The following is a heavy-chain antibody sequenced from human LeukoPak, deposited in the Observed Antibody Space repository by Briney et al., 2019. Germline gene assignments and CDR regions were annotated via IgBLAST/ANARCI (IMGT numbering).Heavy chain of an antibody. J-gene: IGHJ5*02. V-gene: IGHV1-69*05. D-gene: IGHD2-21*02. CDR1: GGTFSSYA. Sequence: SVKVSCKASGGTFSSYAISWVRQAPGQGLEWMGGIIPIFGTANYAQKFQGRVTLTRDVSTSTDYLELSSLRSEDTAVYYCARDNSVRDTAWWFDPWGQGTLVTVSS. CDR3: ARDNSVRDTAWWFDP. CDR2: IIPIFGTA.